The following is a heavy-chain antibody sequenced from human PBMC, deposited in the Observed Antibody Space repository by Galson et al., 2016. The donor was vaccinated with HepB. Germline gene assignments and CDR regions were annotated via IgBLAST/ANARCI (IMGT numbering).Heavy chain of an antibody. CDR3: ARDMYTTARDY. CDR2: IEEAGTVK. Sequence: SLRLSRAASGFSFNNHWLSWSRQAPGKGLERVANIEEAGTVKNYVDPVRGRFTISRDNAKNSLYLQMNNLRAEDTAVCYCARDMYTTARDYWGQGTLVTVSS. J-gene: IGHJ4*02. CDR1: GFSFNNHW. V-gene: IGHV3-7*01. D-gene: IGHD2/OR15-2a*01.